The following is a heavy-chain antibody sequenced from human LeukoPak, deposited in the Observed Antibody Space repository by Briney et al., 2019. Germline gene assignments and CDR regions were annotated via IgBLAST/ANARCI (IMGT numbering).Heavy chain of an antibody. V-gene: IGHV4-34*01. D-gene: IGHD4-23*01. J-gene: IGHJ3*02. CDR1: GRPFSGSY. CDR2: IHHTRNT. Sequence: SENLSMASAVMGRPFSGSYGTETHNTPRKAMEWNGTIHHTRNTNNNPPLESRVTISVDTAKNQFSIKLGAVTAADTAAYYCAIAGGNSVGPFDIWGQGTMVTVSS. CDR3: AIAGGNSVGPFDI.